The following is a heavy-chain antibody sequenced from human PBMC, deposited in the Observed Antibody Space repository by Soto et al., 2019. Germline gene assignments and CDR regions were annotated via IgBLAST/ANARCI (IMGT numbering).Heavy chain of an antibody. CDR1: GFTFSSYA. CDR2: ISGSGGST. Sequence: GGSLRLSCAASGFTFSSYAMSWVRQAPGKGLEWVSAISGSGGSTYYADSVKGRFTISRDNSKNTLYLQMNSLRAEDTAVYYCEKGRMALITYFDYWGQGTLVTVSS. D-gene: IGHD5-12*01. J-gene: IGHJ4*02. V-gene: IGHV3-23*01. CDR3: EKGRMALITYFDY.